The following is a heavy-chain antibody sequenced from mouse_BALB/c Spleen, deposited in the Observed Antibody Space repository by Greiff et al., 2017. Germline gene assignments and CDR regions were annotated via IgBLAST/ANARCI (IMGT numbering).Heavy chain of an antibody. CDR3: AREYYGSSFDY. Sequence: EVQLQQSGGGLVKPGGSLKLSCAASGFTFSSYAMSWVRQSPEKRLEWVAEISSGGSYTYYPDTVTGRFTISRDNAKNTLYLEMSSLRSEDTAMYYCAREYYGSSFDYWGQGTTLTVSS. D-gene: IGHD1-1*01. CDR2: ISSGGSYT. CDR1: GFTFSSYA. J-gene: IGHJ2*01. V-gene: IGHV5-9-4*01.